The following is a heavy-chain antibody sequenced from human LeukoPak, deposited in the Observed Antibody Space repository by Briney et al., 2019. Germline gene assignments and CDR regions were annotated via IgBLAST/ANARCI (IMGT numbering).Heavy chain of an antibody. CDR2: IYYSGST. D-gene: IGHD6-13*01. CDR3: ARAPQDGSNWSHYFDH. CDR1: GGSISSYY. V-gene: IGHV4-59*01. J-gene: IGHJ4*02. Sequence: SETLPLTCTVSGGSISSYYWSWIRQPPGKGLEWIGYIYYSGSTNYNPSLNNRVTISIDRSRNQFSLKLNSVTPADTAVYYCARAPQDGSNWSHYFDHWGRGALVTVSS.